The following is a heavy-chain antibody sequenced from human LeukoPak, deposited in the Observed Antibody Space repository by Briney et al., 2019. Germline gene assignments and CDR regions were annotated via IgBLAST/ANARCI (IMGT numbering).Heavy chain of an antibody. CDR2: INEDGSVK. CDR1: GFIVNYYY. D-gene: IGHD2-15*01. V-gene: IGHV3-7*01. Sequence: GGSLRLSCAASGFIVNYYYMSWVRQAPGKGLEWVANINEDGSVKDYVDSVKGRFTISRDNYKNTLYLQMNSLRPEDTAIYYCARGYCSGDSCPKFFFYYNMDVWGQGTTVTVSS. CDR3: ARGYCSGDSCPKFFFYYNMDV. J-gene: IGHJ6*02.